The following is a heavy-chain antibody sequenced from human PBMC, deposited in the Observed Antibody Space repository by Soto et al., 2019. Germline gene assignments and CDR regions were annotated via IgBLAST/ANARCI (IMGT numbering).Heavy chain of an antibody. V-gene: IGHV1-2*04. CDR1: GYTFTGYY. Sequence: ASVKVSCKASGYTFTGYYMHWVRQAPGQGLEWMGWINPNSGGTNYAQKFQGWVTMTRDTSISTAYMELSRLRSDDTAVYYCARGVNYYYDSNLVDYWGQGTLVTVSP. CDR3: ARGVNYYYDSNLVDY. CDR2: INPNSGGT. D-gene: IGHD3-22*01. J-gene: IGHJ4*02.